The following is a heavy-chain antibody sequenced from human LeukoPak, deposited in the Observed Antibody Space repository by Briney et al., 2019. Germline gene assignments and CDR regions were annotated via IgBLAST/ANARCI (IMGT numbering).Heavy chain of an antibody. D-gene: IGHD3-10*01. Sequence: SETLSLTCAVSGGSYSGRYWGWIRQSPGKGLEWIGEIHYTGATSYNPSVKSRATISGDTSKNRFSLRLTSVTAADTAVYYCARGVLSIYYFDIWGQGSLVTVSS. CDR1: GGSYSGRY. CDR3: ARGVLSIYYFDI. V-gene: IGHV4-34*01. J-gene: IGHJ3*02. CDR2: IHYTGAT.